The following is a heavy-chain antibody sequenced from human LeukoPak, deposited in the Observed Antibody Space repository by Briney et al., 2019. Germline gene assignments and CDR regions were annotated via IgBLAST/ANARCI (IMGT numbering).Heavy chain of an antibody. Sequence: GGSLRXSCAASGFTFSSYEMNWVRQAPGEGLEWVSYISSSGSTIYYADSVKGRFTISRDNAKNSLYLQMNSLRAEDTAVYYCAELGITMIGGVWGKGTTVTISS. J-gene: IGHJ6*03. D-gene: IGHD3-10*02. CDR2: ISSSGSTI. CDR3: AELGITMIGGV. V-gene: IGHV3-48*03. CDR1: GFTFSSYE.